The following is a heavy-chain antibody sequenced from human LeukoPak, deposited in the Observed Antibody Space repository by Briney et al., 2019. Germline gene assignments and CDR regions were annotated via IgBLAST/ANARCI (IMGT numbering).Heavy chain of an antibody. J-gene: IGHJ4*02. Sequence: RSETLSLTCIVSGGSISSSSYYWGWIRQPPGKGLEWIGSIYYSGSNYYNPSLKSRVTISVDTSKNQFSLKLSSVTAANSAVYYCASPDYYDSSGRSYWGQGTLVTVSS. D-gene: IGHD3-22*01. CDR1: GGSISSSSYY. CDR3: ASPDYYDSSGRSY. V-gene: IGHV4-39*01. CDR2: IYYSGSN.